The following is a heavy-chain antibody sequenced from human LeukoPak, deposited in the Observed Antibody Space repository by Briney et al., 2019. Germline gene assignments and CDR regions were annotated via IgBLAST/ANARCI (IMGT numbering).Heavy chain of an antibody. D-gene: IGHD4-17*01. J-gene: IGHJ4*02. V-gene: IGHV3-74*01. Sequence: PGGSLRLFCAASGLTFSRYWMQWVRQAPGKGLVWVSHINSDGSSTSYADFVQGRFTISRDNAKNTLYLQMNSLRVEDTAMYYCVRDNYGVDYWGQGTLVTVSS. CDR1: GLTFSRYW. CDR2: INSDGSST. CDR3: VRDNYGVDY.